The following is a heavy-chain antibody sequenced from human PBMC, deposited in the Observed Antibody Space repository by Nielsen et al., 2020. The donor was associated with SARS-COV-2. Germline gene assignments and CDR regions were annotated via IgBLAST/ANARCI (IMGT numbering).Heavy chain of an antibody. D-gene: IGHD3-10*01. CDR2: ISSSSSYI. J-gene: IGHJ6*02. CDR3: AAYYASGSYSSGSSNYCYYGKDV. CDR1: GFTFSSYN. Sequence: GGSLRLSCVASGFTFSSYNMNWVRQAPGKGLEWVSCISSSSSYIYYEDSVKGRFTISRDNAENSLYLQMNSLRAEDTAVYYCAAYYASGSYSSGSSNYCYYGKDVWGQGTTVTVSS. V-gene: IGHV3-21*01.